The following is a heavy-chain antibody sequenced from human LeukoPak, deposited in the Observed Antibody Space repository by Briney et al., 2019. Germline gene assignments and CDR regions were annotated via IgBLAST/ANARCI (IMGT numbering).Heavy chain of an antibody. CDR1: GGSISSDY. D-gene: IGHD3-22*01. J-gene: IGHJ4*02. V-gene: IGHV4-59*01. CDR3: AGVSYYYDSSGYYDYSVY. Sequence: SETLSLTCTVSGGSISSDYWSWIWQPPGKGLEWIGYIYYSGSTNYNPSLKSRVTISVDTSKNQFSLKLSSVTAADTAVYYCAGVSYYYDSSGYYDYSVYWRQGTLVTVSS. CDR2: IYYSGST.